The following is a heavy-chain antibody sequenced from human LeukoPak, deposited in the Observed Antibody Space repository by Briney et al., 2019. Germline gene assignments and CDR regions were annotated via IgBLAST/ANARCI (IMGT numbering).Heavy chain of an antibody. V-gene: IGHV4-61*02. CDR1: GGSVSSGSYY. CDR3: ARGNYYGSGSYYLSRLNWFDP. D-gene: IGHD3-10*01. J-gene: IGHJ5*02. CDR2: IYTSGNT. Sequence: PSQTLSLTCTASGGSVSSGSYYWSWIRQPAGKGLEWIGRIYTSGNTNYNPSLKSRVTISVDTSKNQFSLKLSSVTAADTAVYYCARGNYYGSGSYYLSRLNWFDPWGQGTLVTVSS.